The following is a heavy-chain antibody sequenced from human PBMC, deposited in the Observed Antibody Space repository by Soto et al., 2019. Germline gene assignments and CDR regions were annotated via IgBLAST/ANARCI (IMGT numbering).Heavy chain of an antibody. Sequence: QVRLVQSGPEVRRPGASVTVSCKASGYTFTHYFIHWVRRAPGQGLEWMGYINPKSGDTHYSQSFRGRVSMTVDTSTDTASVGLSGLKSDDTAVYFCARVPGHKNSRGDFWGQGTPITVSS. V-gene: IGHV1-2*02. CDR3: ARVPGHKNSRGDF. D-gene: IGHD3-10*01. CDR2: INPKSGDT. CDR1: GYTFTHYF. J-gene: IGHJ4*02.